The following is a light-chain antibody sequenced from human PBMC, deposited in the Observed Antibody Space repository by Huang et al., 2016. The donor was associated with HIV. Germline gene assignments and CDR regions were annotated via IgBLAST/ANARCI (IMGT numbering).Light chain of an antibody. J-gene: IGKJ1*01. CDR1: ESLVYTDGNTY. CDR2: KVS. CDR3: MQGTHWPPT. Sequence: DVELTQSPLSLPVTLGQPASISCRSSESLVYTDGNTYLNWFHQRPGQPPGRLIFKVSERDSGVPARISGRGSGTYFTLEISSVEAGDVGLYFCMQGTHWPPTFGQGTKVEFK. V-gene: IGKV2-30*01.